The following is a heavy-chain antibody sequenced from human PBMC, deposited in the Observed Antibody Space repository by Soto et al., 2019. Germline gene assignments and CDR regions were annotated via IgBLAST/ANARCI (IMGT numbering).Heavy chain of an antibody. CDR2: ISAYNGNT. V-gene: IGHV1-18*01. Sequence: ASVKVSCKASGYTFTSYGISWVRQAPGQGLEWMGWISAYNGNTNYAQKLQGRVTMTIDTSTSTAYMELRSLRSDDTAVYYCARDWDGLNWFDPWGQGTLVTVSS. J-gene: IGHJ5*02. D-gene: IGHD1-26*01. CDR3: ARDWDGLNWFDP. CDR1: GYTFTSYG.